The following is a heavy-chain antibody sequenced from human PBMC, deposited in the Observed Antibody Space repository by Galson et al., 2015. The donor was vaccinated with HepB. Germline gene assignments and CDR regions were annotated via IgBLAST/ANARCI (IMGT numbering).Heavy chain of an antibody. CDR3: ARVYGSGSYGYGMDV. CDR1: AFTFSSDS. V-gene: IGHV3-21*01. CDR2: ISSSSYYK. J-gene: IGHJ6*02. Sequence: SLRLSCAASAFTFSSDSMNWVRQAPGKGLEWVSSISSSSYYKYYADSVKGRFTISRDNAKNSHYLQMNSLSAEDTAVYYCARVYGSGSYGYGMDVWGQGTTVTVS. D-gene: IGHD3-10*01.